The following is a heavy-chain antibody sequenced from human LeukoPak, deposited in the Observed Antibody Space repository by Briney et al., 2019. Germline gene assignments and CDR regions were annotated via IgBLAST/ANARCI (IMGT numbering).Heavy chain of an antibody. D-gene: IGHD2-15*01. CDR2: ISAYNGYK. Sequence: ASVKVSCKASGYTLTSFSISWVRQAPGHGLEWMGWISAYNGYKDYAQKLQGRVTMTTDTSTNTAYMELRSLRSDDTAVYYCVGGGCSGVSCYLPEYFRHWGQGTLVTVSS. CDR1: GYTLTSFS. J-gene: IGHJ1*01. V-gene: IGHV1-18*01. CDR3: VGGGCSGVSCYLPEYFRH.